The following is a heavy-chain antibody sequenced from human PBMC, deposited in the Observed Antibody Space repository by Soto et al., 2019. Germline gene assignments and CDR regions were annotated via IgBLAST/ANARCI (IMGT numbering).Heavy chain of an antibody. CDR2: IKSKTDGGTT. V-gene: IGHV3-15*01. CDR1: GFTFSNAW. Sequence: NPGGSLRLSCAASGFTFSNAWMSWVRQAPGKGLEWVGRIKSKTDGGTTDYAAPVKGRFTISRDDSKNTLYLQMNSLKTEDTAVYYCTSGVYDILTGYYPIDYWGQGTLVTVSS. CDR3: TSGVYDILTGYYPIDY. J-gene: IGHJ4*02. D-gene: IGHD3-9*01.